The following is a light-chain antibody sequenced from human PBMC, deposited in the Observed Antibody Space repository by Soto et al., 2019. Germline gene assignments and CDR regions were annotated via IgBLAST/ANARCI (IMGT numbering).Light chain of an antibody. J-gene: IGKJ2*01. CDR2: WAS. V-gene: IGKV4-1*01. CDR1: RNLLYNDKNY. Sequence: DIVMTQAPDSLAASLGAIVTINCKSSRNLLYNDKNYVAWYQQRPGQAPKLLIYWASTRESEVPVRISGSGSVTVFRLTTRHLQAADAAFYYCQQFYTPPRTLGRGPGVEI. CDR3: QQFYTPPRT.